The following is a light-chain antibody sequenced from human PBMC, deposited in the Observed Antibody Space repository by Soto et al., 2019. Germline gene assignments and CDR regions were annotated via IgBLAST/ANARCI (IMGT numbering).Light chain of an antibody. Sequence: DIQMTQSPSSLSASVGDRVTITCRASQAISIYLSWYQQKPGKVHEPLIYAATSLQSGVPSRLSGSGSGTEFTLTISILQPEEVANYYCQKNNNAALTFGPGTKVDS. V-gene: IGKV1-27*01. CDR1: QAISIY. J-gene: IGKJ3*01. CDR2: AAT. CDR3: QKNNNAALT.